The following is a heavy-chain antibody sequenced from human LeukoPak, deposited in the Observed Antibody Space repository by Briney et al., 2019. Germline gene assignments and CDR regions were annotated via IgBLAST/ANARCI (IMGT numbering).Heavy chain of an antibody. V-gene: IGHV1-2*02. J-gene: IGHJ4*02. CDR3: ARAVPATSGYFGELDS. CDR1: GYTFTGYY. D-gene: IGHD3-22*01. CDR2: INPNSGGT. Sequence: GASVKVSCKASGYTFTGYYMHWVRQAPGQGLEWMGWINPNSGGTNYAQMFQGRVTMTRDTSISTAYMELSRLRSDDTAVYYCARAVPATSGYFGELDSWGQGTLVTVSS.